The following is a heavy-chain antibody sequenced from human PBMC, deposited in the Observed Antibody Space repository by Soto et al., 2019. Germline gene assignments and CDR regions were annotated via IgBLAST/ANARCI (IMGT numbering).Heavy chain of an antibody. Sequence: SVKVSCKASGGTFSSYAISWVRQAPGQGLEWMGGIIPVFGTANYAQKFQGRVTITADESTSTAYMELSSLRSEDTAVYYCARAPKLVYGDYGGYYYYGMDVWGQGTMVTVSS. CDR3: ARAPKLVYGDYGGYYYYGMDV. D-gene: IGHD4-17*01. J-gene: IGHJ6*02. V-gene: IGHV1-69*13. CDR2: IIPVFGTA. CDR1: GGTFSSYA.